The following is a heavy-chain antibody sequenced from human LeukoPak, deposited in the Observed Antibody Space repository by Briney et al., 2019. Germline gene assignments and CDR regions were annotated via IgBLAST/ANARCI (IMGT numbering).Heavy chain of an antibody. J-gene: IGHJ4*02. D-gene: IGHD4-17*01. CDR2: ISYDGSNK. Sequence: GRSLRPSCAASGFTFSSYAMHWVRQAPGKWLEWVAVISYDGSNKYYADSVKGRFTISRDNSKNTLYLQMNRLRAEDTAVYYCARDGNYGDCAVAFDYWGQGTLVTVSS. V-gene: IGHV3-30*04. CDR3: ARDGNYGDCAVAFDY. CDR1: GFTFSSYA.